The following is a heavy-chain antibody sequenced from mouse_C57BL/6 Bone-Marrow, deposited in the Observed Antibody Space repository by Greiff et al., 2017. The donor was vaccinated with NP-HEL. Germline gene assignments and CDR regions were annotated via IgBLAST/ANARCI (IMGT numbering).Heavy chain of an antibody. V-gene: IGHV2-6-1*01. D-gene: IGHD2-2*01. CDR3: ARHVGYYWYFDV. Sequence: QVQLKQSGPGLVAPSQSLSITCTVSGFSLTSYGVHWVRQPPGKGLEWLVVIWSDGSTTYNSALKSRLSISKDNSKSQVFLKMNILQTDDTAMYYCARHVGYYWYFDVWGTGTTVTVSS. CDR1: GFSLTSYG. CDR2: IWSDGST. J-gene: IGHJ1*03.